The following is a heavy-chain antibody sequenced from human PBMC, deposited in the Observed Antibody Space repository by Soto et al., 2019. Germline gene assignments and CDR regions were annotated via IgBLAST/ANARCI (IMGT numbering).Heavy chain of an antibody. D-gene: IGHD3-16*01. V-gene: IGHV3-33*01. Sequence: QVQVVESGGGVVQPGTSLRLSCAASGFTFNNYGMHWVRQAPGKGMEWVAVIWYDASHKYYADSVKGRFTISRDNSKNTLELQMSSLRREGTAVYYCGRNKTFGGTIGSGFDTRGQGTLVTLSS. J-gene: IGHJ4*02. CDR3: GRNKTFGGTIGSGFDT. CDR1: GFTFNNYG. CDR2: IWYDASHK.